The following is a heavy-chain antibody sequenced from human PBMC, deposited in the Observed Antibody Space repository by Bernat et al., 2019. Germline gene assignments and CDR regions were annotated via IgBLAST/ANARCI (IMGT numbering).Heavy chain of an antibody. D-gene: IGHD3-3*01. CDR2: ISYDGSNK. Sequence: QVQLVESGGGVVQPGRSLRLSCAASGFTFSSYGMHWVRQAPGKGLEWVAVISYDGSNKYYADSVKGRFTISRDNSKNTLYLQMNSLRAEDTAVYYCAKERNYDFWSGYYMAYYYGMDVWGQGTTVTVSS. CDR1: GFTFSSYG. V-gene: IGHV3-30*18. CDR3: AKERNYDFWSGYYMAYYYGMDV. J-gene: IGHJ6*02.